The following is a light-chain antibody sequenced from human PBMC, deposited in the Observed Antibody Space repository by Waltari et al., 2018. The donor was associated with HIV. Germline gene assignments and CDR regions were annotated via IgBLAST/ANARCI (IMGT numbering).Light chain of an antibody. V-gene: IGLV1-40*01. Sequence: QSVLTQPPSASGTPGQRVTISCSGGNSNIGAGYDVHWYQQLPGTAPNLLIYGNSNRPSGVPDRFSGSKSGTSASLAITGLQAEDEADYYCQSYDSSLSAWVFGGGTRLTVL. CDR1: NSNIGAGYD. J-gene: IGLJ3*02. CDR2: GNS. CDR3: QSYDSSLSAWV.